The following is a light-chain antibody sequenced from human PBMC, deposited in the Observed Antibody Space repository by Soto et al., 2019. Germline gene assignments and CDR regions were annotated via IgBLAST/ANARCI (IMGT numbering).Light chain of an antibody. J-gene: IGKJ4*01. CDR3: QQYNNWPFT. CDR2: GAS. Sequence: EIVMTQSPATLSVSPGERATLSCRASQGVSSNLAWFQQKPGQAPRLLISGASTRATGIPARFSGGGSGTEFTLTISSLLSEDFAVYYCQQYNNWPFTFGGGTKVEIK. CDR1: QGVSSN. V-gene: IGKV3-15*01.